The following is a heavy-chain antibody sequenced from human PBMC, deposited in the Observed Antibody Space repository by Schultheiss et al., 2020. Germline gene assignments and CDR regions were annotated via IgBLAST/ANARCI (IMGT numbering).Heavy chain of an antibody. CDR2: ISYDGSNK. D-gene: IGHD5-18*01. J-gene: IGHJ1*01. CDR1: GFTFSSHG. Sequence: GGSLRLSCAAFGFTFSSHGMNWVRQDPGKGLEWVAVISYDGSNKYYADSVKGRFTISRDNSKNTLYLQMNSLRAEDTAVYYCAKLPGVNVDTAMGPTNCAYWRQGTQV. CDR3: AKLPGVNVDTAMGPTNCAY. V-gene: IGHV3-30*18.